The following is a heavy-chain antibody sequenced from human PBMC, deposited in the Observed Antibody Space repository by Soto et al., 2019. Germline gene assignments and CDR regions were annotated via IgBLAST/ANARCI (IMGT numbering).Heavy chain of an antibody. CDR3: ARDLGIAVASLNPDY. D-gene: IGHD6-13*01. CDR2: IAYDRSDK. J-gene: IGHJ4*02. V-gene: IGHV3-30-3*01. CDR1: VFTLRSYS. Sequence: GGSLRLSSSASVFTLRSYSMQWARQAPVGGLVWGANIAYDRSDKYYADSVKARFTISRDNAKNTVDIQMNSLTLNDSGVYFCARDLGIAVASLNPDYWGQGALVTVS.